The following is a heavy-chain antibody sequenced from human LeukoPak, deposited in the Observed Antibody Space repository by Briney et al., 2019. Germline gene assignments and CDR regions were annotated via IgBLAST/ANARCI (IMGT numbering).Heavy chain of an antibody. CDR3: ARVLITMVRGVISPTDY. Sequence: GSLRLSCAASGFTFSSYAMHWVRQAPGKGLEWVAVISYDGSNKYYADSVKGRFTISRDNSKNTLYLQMNSLRAEDTAVYYCARVLITMVRGVISPTDYWGQGTLVTVSS. D-gene: IGHD3-10*01. J-gene: IGHJ4*02. CDR2: ISYDGSNK. CDR1: GFTFSSYA. V-gene: IGHV3-30*04.